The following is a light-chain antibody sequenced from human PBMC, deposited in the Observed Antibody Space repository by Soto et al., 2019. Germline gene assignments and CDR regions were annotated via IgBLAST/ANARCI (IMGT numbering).Light chain of an antibody. CDR2: GAS. V-gene: IGKV3-20*01. Sequence: EIVLTQSPGTLSLSPGERATLSCRASQSVSSSYLAWYQQKPGQAPRLLIYGASSRATGIPDRFSGSGSGTASPLTISRREPEDFEVYYCQQYGSSQGLTFGGGTKLEIK. CDR3: QQYGSSQGLT. CDR1: QSVSSSY. J-gene: IGKJ4*01.